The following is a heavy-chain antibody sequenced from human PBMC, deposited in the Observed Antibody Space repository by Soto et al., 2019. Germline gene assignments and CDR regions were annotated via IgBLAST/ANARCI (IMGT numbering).Heavy chain of an antibody. CDR2: IYYSGST. J-gene: IGHJ4*02. V-gene: IGHV4-31*03. D-gene: IGHD4-17*01. CDR3: ARGNDYGGNRFDY. CDR1: GGSISSGGYY. Sequence: QVQLQESGPGLVKPSQTLSLTCTVSGGSISSGGYYWSWIRQHPGKGLGWIGYIYYSGSTYYNPSVKSRVTRSVDTSKNQFSLKLSSVTAADTAVYYCARGNDYGGNRFDYWGQGTLVTVSS.